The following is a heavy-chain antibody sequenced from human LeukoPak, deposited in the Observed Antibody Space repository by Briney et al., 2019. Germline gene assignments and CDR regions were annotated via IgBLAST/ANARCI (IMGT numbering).Heavy chain of an antibody. V-gene: IGHV3-74*01. CDR2: INTDGSST. CDR1: GFTFSSYW. Sequence: GGSLRLSCAASGFTFSSYWMHWVRQAPGKGLLWVSRINTDGSSTTYADSVKGRFTISRDNGRNTVFLQMSSLRAADTALYYCARKSASGNYPLDYWGQGTLVTVSS. CDR3: ARKSASGNYPLDY. J-gene: IGHJ4*02. D-gene: IGHD3-10*01.